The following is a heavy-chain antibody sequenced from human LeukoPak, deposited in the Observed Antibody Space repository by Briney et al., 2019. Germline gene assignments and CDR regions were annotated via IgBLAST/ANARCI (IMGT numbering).Heavy chain of an antibody. CDR1: GFTLSSNY. V-gene: IGHV3-53*01. D-gene: IGHD1-26*01. CDR3: ARGGSYLSAFDI. Sequence: PGGSLRLSCAASGFTLSSNYMSWVRQAPGNGLEWVSIIYSGGSTFYADSVKGRFTISRDNSKNTLYLQMNSLRAEDTAVYYCARGGSYLSAFDIWGQGTMVTVSS. CDR2: IYSGGST. J-gene: IGHJ3*02.